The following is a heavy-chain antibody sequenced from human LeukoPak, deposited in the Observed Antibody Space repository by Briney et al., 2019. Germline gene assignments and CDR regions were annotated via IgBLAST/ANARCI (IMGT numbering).Heavy chain of an antibody. CDR1: GGSISSSSYY. V-gene: IGHV4-39*01. CDR3: ANNGNADY. D-gene: IGHD1-20*01. CDR2: IYYSGST. Sequence: SETLSLTCTVSGGSISSSSYYWGWIRQPPGKGLEWIGSIYYSGSTYYNPSLKSRVTISVDTSKNQFSLKLSSVTAADTAVYYCANNGNADYWGQGTLVTVSS. J-gene: IGHJ4*02.